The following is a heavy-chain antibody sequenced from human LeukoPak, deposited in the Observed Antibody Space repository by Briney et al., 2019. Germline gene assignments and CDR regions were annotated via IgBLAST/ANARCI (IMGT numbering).Heavy chain of an antibody. V-gene: IGHV4-39*07. CDR3: ARGLQGYSNSLDF. CDR2: IYYSGST. D-gene: IGHD4-11*01. CDR1: GFTFSSYW. Sequence: GSLRLSCAASGFTFSSYWMSWVRQAPGKELEWIGSIYYSGSTYYNPSLKSRDAISVDTSKNQFSLKLNSVTAADTAMYYCARGLQGYSNSLDFWGQGTLVTVSS. J-gene: IGHJ4*02.